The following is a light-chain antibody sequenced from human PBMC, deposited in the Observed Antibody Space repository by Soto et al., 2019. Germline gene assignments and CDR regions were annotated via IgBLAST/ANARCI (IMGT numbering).Light chain of an antibody. J-gene: IGKJ1*01. CDR1: QIVSNNY. Sequence: DIVLTQSPGTLSLSPGERATLSCRASQIVSNNYLAWYQQKPGQAPRLLIYGASSRATGIPDRFSGSGSGTEFTLIISSLQSEDSAVYYCQQYNSWLWTFGQGTKVDIK. V-gene: IGKV3-20*01. CDR3: QQYNSWLWT. CDR2: GAS.